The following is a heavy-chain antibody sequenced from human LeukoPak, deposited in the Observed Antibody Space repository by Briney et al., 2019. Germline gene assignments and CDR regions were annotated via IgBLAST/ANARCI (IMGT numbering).Heavy chain of an antibody. J-gene: IGHJ4*02. CDR2: ISGSSNYI. CDR3: ARFYDGSGYYS. D-gene: IGHD3-22*01. Sequence: GGSLRLSCATSGFTFSSYTMNWVRQAPGKGLEWVSSISGSSNYIYYTDSVKGRFTISRDDAKNSLYLQMSGLRAEDTAVYYCARFYDGSGYYSWGRGTLVTVSS. CDR1: GFTFSSYT. V-gene: IGHV3-21*01.